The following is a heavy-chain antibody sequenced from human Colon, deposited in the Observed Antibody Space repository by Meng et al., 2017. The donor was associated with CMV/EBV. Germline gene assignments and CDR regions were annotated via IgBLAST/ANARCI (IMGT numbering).Heavy chain of an antibody. J-gene: IGHJ4*02. CDR3: ARLRESSGYHSLFDL. V-gene: IGHV5-51*01. Sequence: KVSCKASGYTFSTYWIGWVRQMPGKGLEWMGIIFPGDSDTRYSPSFHGQVTMSVDKSTNTAYLHWSSLKASDTAVYYCARLRESSGYHSLFDLWGQGTQVTVSS. D-gene: IGHD3-22*01. CDR1: GYTFSTYW. CDR2: IFPGDSDT.